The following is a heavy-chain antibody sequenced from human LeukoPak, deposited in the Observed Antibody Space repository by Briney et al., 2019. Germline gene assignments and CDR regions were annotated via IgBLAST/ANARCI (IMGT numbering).Heavy chain of an antibody. CDR3: ARKAYYYDSTRSGNGGFDY. CDR1: GYTFTSYY. D-gene: IGHD3-22*01. Sequence: ASVKVSCKASGYTFTSYYMHWVRQAPGQGLEWMGIINPSGGSTSYAQKFQGRVTMTRDTSTSTVYMELSSLRSEDTAVYYCARKAYYYDSTRSGNGGFDYWGQGTLVTVSS. J-gene: IGHJ4*02. V-gene: IGHV1-46*01. CDR2: INPSGGST.